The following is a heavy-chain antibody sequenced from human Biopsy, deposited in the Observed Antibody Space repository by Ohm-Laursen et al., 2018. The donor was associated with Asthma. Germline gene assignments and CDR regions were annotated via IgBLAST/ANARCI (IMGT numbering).Heavy chain of an antibody. CDR3: ARKAGSCISRTCYSLDF. CDR1: GGTFNTYV. D-gene: IGHD2-2*01. Sequence: SVKVSCQPLGGTFNTYVIGWVRQAPGQGLEWMGGINSVFGTTTYPQKFQDRVTITADDSTSTVYMELSSLRSEDTAVYYCARKAGSCISRTCYSLDFWGQGTLVTASS. J-gene: IGHJ4*02. CDR2: INSVFGTT. V-gene: IGHV1-69*13.